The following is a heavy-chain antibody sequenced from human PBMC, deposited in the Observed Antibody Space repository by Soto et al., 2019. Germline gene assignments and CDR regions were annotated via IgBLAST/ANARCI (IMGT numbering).Heavy chain of an antibody. D-gene: IGHD3-3*01. CDR2: IYYSGST. J-gene: IGHJ4*02. Sequence: PSETLSLTCTVSGGSISSGDYYWSWIRQPPGKGLEWIGYIYYSGSTYYNPSLKSRVTISVDTSKNQFSLKLSSVTAADTAVYYCARESIFGVVIGYWGQGTLVTVSS. CDR1: GGSISSGDYY. V-gene: IGHV4-30-4*01. CDR3: ARESIFGVVIGY.